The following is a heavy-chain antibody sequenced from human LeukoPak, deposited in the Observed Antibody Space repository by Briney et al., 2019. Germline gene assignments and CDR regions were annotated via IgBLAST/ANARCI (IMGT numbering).Heavy chain of an antibody. D-gene: IGHD5-18*01. CDR2: INHSGST. J-gene: IGHJ5*02. CDR3: ARDGYSYGGSGWFDP. CDR1: GGSFSGYY. V-gene: IGHV4-34*01. Sequence: PSETLSLTCAVYGGSFSGYYWSWIRQPPGKGLEWIGEINHSGSTNYNPSLKSRVTISVDTSKNQFSLKLSSVTAADTAVYYCARDGYSYGGSGWFDPWGQGTLVTVSS.